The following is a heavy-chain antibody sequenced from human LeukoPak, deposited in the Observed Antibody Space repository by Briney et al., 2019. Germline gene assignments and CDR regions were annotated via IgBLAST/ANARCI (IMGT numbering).Heavy chain of an antibody. V-gene: IGHV3-33*01. CDR3: ARDAAEGSGWPYYYYYYGMDV. D-gene: IGHD6-19*01. Sequence: GGSLRLSCAASVFTFTSYGMHWVRQAPGKGLEWVAFVWYDGTKKYYADSVKGRFTISRDNSKNTLYLQMNSLRAEDTAVYYCARDAAEGSGWPYYYYYYGMDVWGQGTTVTVSS. CDR1: VFTFTSYG. CDR2: VWYDGTKK. J-gene: IGHJ6*02.